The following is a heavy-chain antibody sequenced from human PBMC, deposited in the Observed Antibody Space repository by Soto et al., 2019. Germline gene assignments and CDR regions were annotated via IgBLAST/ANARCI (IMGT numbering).Heavy chain of an antibody. V-gene: IGHV4-34*01. D-gene: IGHD2-15*01. J-gene: IGHJ6*03. Sequence: SETLSLTCAVDGGYFSGYYWSWIRQPPGKGLEWIGEINHSGSTNYNPSLKSRVTISVDTSKNQFSLKLSSVTAADTAVYYCARVVCSGGSCYRYYYYYMDVWGKGTTVTVSS. CDR1: GGYFSGYY. CDR2: INHSGST. CDR3: ARVVCSGGSCYRYYYYYMDV.